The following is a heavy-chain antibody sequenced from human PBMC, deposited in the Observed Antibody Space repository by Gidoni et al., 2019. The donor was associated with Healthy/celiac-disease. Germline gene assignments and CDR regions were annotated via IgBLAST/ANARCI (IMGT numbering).Heavy chain of an antibody. CDR1: GFTFSSYS. D-gene: IGHD2-2*01. Sequence: EVQLAESGGGLVKPGGSLRLSCAASGFTFSSYSMHWVRQAPGKGLEWVSSISSSSSYIDYAESVKGRFTISRDNAKNSLYLQMNSLRDEDTAVYYCARVAGPAAIRGWFDPWGQGTLVTVSS. CDR3: ARVAGPAAIRGWFDP. CDR2: ISSSSSYI. V-gene: IGHV3-21*01. J-gene: IGHJ5*02.